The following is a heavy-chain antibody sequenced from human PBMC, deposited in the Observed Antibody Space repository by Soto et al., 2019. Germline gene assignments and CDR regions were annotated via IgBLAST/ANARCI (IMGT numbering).Heavy chain of an antibody. J-gene: IGHJ6*02. CDR2: TYYNSKWYN. CDR3: AGGYGMNV. Sequence: PSPTLSLTCAISGDSVSTTSAAWNWIRQSPSRGLEWLGRTYYNSKWYNDYAVSVKSRIIIKPDTSKNQFSLQLNSITPEDTAVYYCAGGYGMNVWGQGTTVTVSS. CDR1: GDSVSTTSAA. V-gene: IGHV6-1*01. D-gene: IGHD2-15*01.